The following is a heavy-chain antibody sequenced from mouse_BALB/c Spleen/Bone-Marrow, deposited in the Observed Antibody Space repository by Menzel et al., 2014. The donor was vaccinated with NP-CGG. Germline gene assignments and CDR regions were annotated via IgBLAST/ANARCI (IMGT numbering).Heavy chain of an antibody. CDR1: GFTFSSYT. CDR2: ISNGGGST. Sequence: VQLKQSGGGLVQPGGSLKLSCAASGFTFSSYTMSWVRQTPEKRLEWVAYISNGGGSTYYPDTVKGRFTISRDNAKNTLYLQMSGLKSEDTAMYYCARRAGAYWGQGTLVTVSA. D-gene: IGHD3-3*01. J-gene: IGHJ3*01. V-gene: IGHV5-12-2*01. CDR3: ARRAGAY.